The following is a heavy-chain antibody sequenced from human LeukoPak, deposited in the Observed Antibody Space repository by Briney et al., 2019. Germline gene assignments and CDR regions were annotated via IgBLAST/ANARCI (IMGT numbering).Heavy chain of an antibody. V-gene: IGHV3-74*01. CDR2: INSDGSWT. J-gene: IGHJ4*02. CDR1: GNYW. Sequence: GGSLRLSCAASGNYWMHWVRQAPGKGLVWVSHINSDGSWTSYADSVKGRFTISRDNSKNTLYLQMNSLRAEDTAVYYCAREGASSSFGYWGQRTLVTVSS. CDR3: AREGASSSFGY. D-gene: IGHD6-13*01.